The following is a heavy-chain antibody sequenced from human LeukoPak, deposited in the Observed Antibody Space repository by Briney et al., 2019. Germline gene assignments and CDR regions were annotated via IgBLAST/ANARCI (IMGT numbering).Heavy chain of an antibody. Sequence: GGSLRLSCAASGFTFSSYSMNWVRQAPGKGLEWVSSISSSSSYIYYADSVKGRFAISRDNAKNSLYLQMNSLRAEDTAVYYCARDPKGFYCSGGSCYPRGGVFDYWGQGTLVTVSS. J-gene: IGHJ4*02. CDR3: ARDPKGFYCSGGSCYPRGGVFDY. CDR2: ISSSSSYI. V-gene: IGHV3-21*01. D-gene: IGHD2-15*01. CDR1: GFTFSSYS.